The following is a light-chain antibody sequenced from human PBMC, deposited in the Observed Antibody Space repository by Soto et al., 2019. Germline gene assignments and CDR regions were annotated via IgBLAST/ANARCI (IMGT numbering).Light chain of an antibody. V-gene: IGKV3D-15*01. CDR2: GAC. J-gene: IGKJ1*01. CDR1: QSISNK. Sequence: EVVMTQSPATLSVSPGERATLSCRASQSISNKLAWDQQKPGQARRLIIYGACSRATSTAARFSGSGSGTDSTLTISRLPSEDVAFYYCQQRNKWPITFGQGTKVDIK. CDR3: QQRNKWPIT.